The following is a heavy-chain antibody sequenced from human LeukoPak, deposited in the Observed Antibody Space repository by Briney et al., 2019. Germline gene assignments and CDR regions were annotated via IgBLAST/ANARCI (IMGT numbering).Heavy chain of an antibody. J-gene: IGHJ4*02. CDR3: VTYSKGGDYGYY. V-gene: IGHV3-48*03. CDR1: GFTFSSYE. CDR2: ISSSGSTI. D-gene: IGHD2-21*02. Sequence: PGGSLRLSCAASGFTFSSYEMNWVRQAPGKGLEWVSYISSSGSTIYYAGSVKGRFTISRDNAKSSLFLQMNSLRAEDTALYYCVTYSKGGDYGYYWGQGTLVTVSS.